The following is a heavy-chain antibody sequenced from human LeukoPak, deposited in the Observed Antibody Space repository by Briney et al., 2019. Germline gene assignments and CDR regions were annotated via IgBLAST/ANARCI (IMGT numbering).Heavy chain of an antibody. CDR3: AKGRMVRGVAYYYGMDV. D-gene: IGHD3-10*01. J-gene: IGHJ6*02. Sequence: GGSLRLSCAASGFTFSSYAMSWVRQAPGKGLEWVSAISGSGGSTYYADSVKGRFTISRDNSKNTLYLQMNSLRAEDTAVYYCAKGRMVRGVAYYYGMDVWGQGTTVTVSS. V-gene: IGHV3-23*01. CDR2: ISGSGGST. CDR1: GFTFSSYA.